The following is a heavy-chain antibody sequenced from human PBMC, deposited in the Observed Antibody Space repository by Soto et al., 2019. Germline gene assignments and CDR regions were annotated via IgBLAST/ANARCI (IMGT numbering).Heavy chain of an antibody. V-gene: IGHV3-21*01. Sequence: EVQLVESGGGLVKPGGSLRLSCAASGFTFSTYSMNWVRQAPGKGLEWVSSISSSGSYIYYADSVKGRFTISRDNSKNSMHRQMNSLRAEDTAVYYCARYDSSGYSWPYYYYGMDLWGQGTTVTVSS. CDR3: ARYDSSGYSWPYYYYGMDL. D-gene: IGHD3-22*01. CDR2: ISSSGSYI. J-gene: IGHJ6*02. CDR1: GFTFSTYS.